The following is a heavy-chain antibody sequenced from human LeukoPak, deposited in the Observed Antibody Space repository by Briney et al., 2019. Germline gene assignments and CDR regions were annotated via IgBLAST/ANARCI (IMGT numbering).Heavy chain of an antibody. Sequence: PSETLSLTCTVSGGYTSSYYWSWIRQPPGKGLEWIGYIFNSGSTNYNPSLKSRVTISVDTSKNQFSLKLSSVTAADTAVYFCALGDCSSTSCYVFDYWGQGTLVTVSS. CDR2: IFNSGST. V-gene: IGHV4-59*01. J-gene: IGHJ4*02. CDR1: GGYTSSYY. D-gene: IGHD2-2*01. CDR3: ALGDCSSTSCYVFDY.